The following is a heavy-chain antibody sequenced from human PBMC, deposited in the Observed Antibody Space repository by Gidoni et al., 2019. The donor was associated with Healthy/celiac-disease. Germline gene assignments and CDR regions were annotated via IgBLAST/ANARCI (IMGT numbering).Heavy chain of an antibody. CDR1: GFTFSSYS. Sequence: EVQLVESGGGLVQTGGSLRLSCAASGFTFSSYSMNWVRQALGKGLELVSYISSSSSTIYYADSVKGRFTISRDNAKNSLYLQMNSLRDEDTAVYYCARDLRIAVAGTFFDYWGQGTLVTVSS. CDR3: ARDLRIAVAGTFFDY. V-gene: IGHV3-48*02. D-gene: IGHD6-19*01. J-gene: IGHJ4*02. CDR2: ISSSSSTI.